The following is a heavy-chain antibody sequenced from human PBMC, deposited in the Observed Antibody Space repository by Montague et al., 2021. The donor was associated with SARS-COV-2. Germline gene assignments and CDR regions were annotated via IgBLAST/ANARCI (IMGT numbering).Heavy chain of an antibody. V-gene: IGHV4-39*06. CDR3: ARGYSGSQSYYFRGN. CDR2: ISYSGST. D-gene: IGHD3-10*01. J-gene: IGHJ4*02. CDR1: GGSVSSSHYY. Sequence: SETLSLTCTVSGGSVSSSHYYWAWIRQPPGKGPEWIGSISYSGSTYYNPSLKSRVTISVDTSENQFPLKLTSVTAADTAVYYCARGYSGSQSYYFRGNWGQGTLVTVSS.